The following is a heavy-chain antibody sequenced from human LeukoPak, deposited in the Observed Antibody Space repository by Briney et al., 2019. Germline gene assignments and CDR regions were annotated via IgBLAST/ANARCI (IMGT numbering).Heavy chain of an antibody. CDR3: AKWLRHLDY. V-gene: IGHV3-7*01. Sequence: GGSLRLSCAASGLTFSSYWMSWVRQAPGKGLERVANIKQDGSEKYYVDSVKGGFTISRDNAKNSLYLQMNSLRAEDTAVYYCAKWLRHLDYWGQGTLVTVSS. J-gene: IGHJ4*02. CDR2: IKQDGSEK. D-gene: IGHD5-12*01. CDR1: GLTFSSYW.